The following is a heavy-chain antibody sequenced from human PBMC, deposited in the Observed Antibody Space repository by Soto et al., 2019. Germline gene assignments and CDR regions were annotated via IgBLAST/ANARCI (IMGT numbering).Heavy chain of an antibody. Sequence: QITLKESGPTLVKPTQILTLTCTFSGFSLTTRGVGVGWIRQPPGKALEWLALIYWDDDEGYSPSLKSRLTITKDTSKNQVVLTMINMDPVDTATYYCAHRPRGYSYHFDYWGQGTLVTVSS. D-gene: IGHD5-18*01. J-gene: IGHJ4*02. CDR2: IYWDDDE. CDR1: GFSLTTRGVG. CDR3: AHRPRGYSYHFDY. V-gene: IGHV2-5*02.